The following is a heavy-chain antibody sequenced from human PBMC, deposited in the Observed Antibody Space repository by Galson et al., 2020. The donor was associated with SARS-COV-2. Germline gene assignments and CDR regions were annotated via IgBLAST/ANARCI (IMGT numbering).Heavy chain of an antibody. J-gene: IGHJ4*02. CDR3: AKDSFWFRGGIDW. CDR2: TSGSGFTT. CDR1: GFSFSNHA. V-gene: IGHV3-23*01. Sequence: GGSLRLSCAASGFSFSNHAMSWVHQAQGKGLEGASGTSGSGFTTYYAGSAKGRFTISRDNSQNTLYLQMNSLRAEYTAIYYCAKDSFWFRGGIDWWGQGTLITVSS. D-gene: IGHD3-10*01.